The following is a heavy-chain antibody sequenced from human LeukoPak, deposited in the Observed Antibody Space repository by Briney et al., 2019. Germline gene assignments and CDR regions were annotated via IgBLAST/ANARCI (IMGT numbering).Heavy chain of an antibody. CDR3: AKDDAWGRFQH. D-gene: IGHD3-16*01. Sequence: ASVKVSCKASGGTFSSYAISWVRQAPGQGLEWMGGIIPIFGTANYAQKFQGRVTITADKSTSTAYMELNSLRAEDTAVYYCAKDDAWGRFQHWGQGTLVTVSS. CDR2: IIPIFGTA. J-gene: IGHJ1*01. V-gene: IGHV1-69*06. CDR1: GGTFSSYA.